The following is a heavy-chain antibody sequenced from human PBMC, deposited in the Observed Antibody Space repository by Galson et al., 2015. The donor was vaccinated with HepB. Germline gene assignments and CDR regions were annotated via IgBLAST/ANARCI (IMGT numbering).Heavy chain of an antibody. J-gene: IGHJ6*02. CDR2: IYPGDSDT. D-gene: IGHD3-10*02. CDR3: ARLMLPAGNYYYGMDV. CDR1: GYIFTTYW. Sequence: QSGAEVKKPGESLRISCKGSGYIFTTYWIAWVRQMPGKGLEWMGIIYPGDSDTRYSPSFQGQVTISADKSISTAYLQWSSLKASDTAMYYCARLMLPAGNYYYGMDVWGQGTTVTVSS. V-gene: IGHV5-51*01.